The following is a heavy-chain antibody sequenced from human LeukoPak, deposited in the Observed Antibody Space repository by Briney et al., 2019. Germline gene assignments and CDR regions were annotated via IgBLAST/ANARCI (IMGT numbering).Heavy chain of an antibody. CDR2: MHPGNGNT. CDR3: AREGSYCVGGDCYSFDF. Sequence: LRASVKVSCEASGYRFISNYIQWVRQAPGLGPEWMGWMHPGNGNTRYAEKFQGRVTMTRDTSINTAYMDLSSLRSDDTAVYYCAREGSYCVGGDCYSFDFWGQGTLITVSS. V-gene: IGHV1-2*02. CDR1: GYRFISNY. D-gene: IGHD2-21*02. J-gene: IGHJ4*02.